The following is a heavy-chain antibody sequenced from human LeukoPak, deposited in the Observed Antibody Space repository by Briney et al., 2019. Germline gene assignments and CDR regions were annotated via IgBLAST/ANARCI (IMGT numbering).Heavy chain of an antibody. D-gene: IGHD5-18*01. CDR2: IWNDGTKK. V-gene: IGHV3-33*01. CDR3: VRDNYNGYPDY. CDR1: GFHFSSYG. J-gene: IGHJ4*02. Sequence: GGSLRLSCAASGFHFSSYGMQWVRQAPGKGLEWVTVIWNDGTKKYYEDSVKGRFTISRDDSKNMLHLQMNSLRAEDTAVYYCVRDNYNGYPDYWGQGTRVTVSS.